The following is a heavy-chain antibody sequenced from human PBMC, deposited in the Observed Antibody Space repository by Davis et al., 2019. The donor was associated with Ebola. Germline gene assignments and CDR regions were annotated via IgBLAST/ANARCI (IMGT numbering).Heavy chain of an antibody. D-gene: IGHD3-10*01. V-gene: IGHV4-34*01. Sequence: SETLSLTCAVYGGSFSGYYWSWIRQPPGKGLEWIGEINHSGSTNYNPSLKSRVTISVDRSKNQFSLKLSSVTAADTAVYYCARRRGYFDYWGQGTLVTVSS. CDR1: GGSFSGYY. CDR2: INHSGST. CDR3: ARRRGYFDY. J-gene: IGHJ4*02.